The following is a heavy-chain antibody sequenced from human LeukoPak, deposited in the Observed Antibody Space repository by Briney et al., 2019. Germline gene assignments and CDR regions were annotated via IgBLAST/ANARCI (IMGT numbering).Heavy chain of an antibody. CDR3: ARVGFCTNGVCYLYYYYMDV. Sequence: ASETLSLTCTVSGGSISSYYWSWIRQPPGKGLEWIGYVYYSGSTNYNPSLKSRVTISVDTSKNQFSLKLSSVTVADTAVYYCARVGFCTNGVCYLYYYYMDVWGKGTTVTVSS. V-gene: IGHV4-59*08. CDR2: VYYSGST. J-gene: IGHJ6*03. CDR1: GGSISSYY. D-gene: IGHD2-8*01.